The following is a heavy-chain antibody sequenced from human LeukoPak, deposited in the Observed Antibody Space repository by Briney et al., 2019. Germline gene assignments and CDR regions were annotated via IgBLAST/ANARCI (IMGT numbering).Heavy chain of an antibody. CDR3: ARRTRYYDFWSGYRNWFDP. V-gene: IGHV4-34*01. J-gene: IGHJ5*02. CDR1: GGSFNGYS. Sequence: PSETLSLTCAVYGGSFNGYSWSWIRQPPGKGLEWIGEINRSGSTNYNPSLKSRVTISVDTSKNQFSLKLSSVTAADTAVYYCARRTRYYDFWSGYRNWFDPWGQGTLVTVSS. D-gene: IGHD3-3*01. CDR2: INRSGST.